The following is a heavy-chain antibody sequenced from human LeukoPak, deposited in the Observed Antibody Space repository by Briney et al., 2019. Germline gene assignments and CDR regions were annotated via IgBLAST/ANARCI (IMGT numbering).Heavy chain of an antibody. CDR1: GFTVSSYA. CDR2: LGIAGDT. CDR3: AREWDY. V-gene: IGHV3-13*01. J-gene: IGHJ4*02. Sequence: PGGSPRLSCAASGFTVSSYAMHWVRQPIGKGLEWVSALGIAGDTFYPGSVKGRFTISRDNSKNTLYLQMNSLRAEDTAVYYCAREWDYWGQGTLVTVSS.